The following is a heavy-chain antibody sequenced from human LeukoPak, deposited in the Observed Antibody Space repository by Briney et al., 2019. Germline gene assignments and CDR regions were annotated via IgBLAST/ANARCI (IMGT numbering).Heavy chain of an antibody. CDR3: APVDPLGGNLHY. V-gene: IGHV1-24*01. CDR2: FDPEDGET. CDR1: GYTLTELS. D-gene: IGHD4-23*01. Sequence: GASVKVSCKVSGYTLTELSMHWVRQAPGKGREWRGGFDPEDGETIYAQKFQGRVTMTEDTSTAPAYMELSSLRSEDTAVYHCAPVDPLGGNLHYWAQGPLVTVSS. J-gene: IGHJ4*02.